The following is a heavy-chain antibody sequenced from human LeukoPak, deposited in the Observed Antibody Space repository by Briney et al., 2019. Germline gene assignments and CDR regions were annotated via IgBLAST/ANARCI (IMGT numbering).Heavy chain of an antibody. V-gene: IGHV3-30*02. CDR3: AKDDQITIFGVVIDNGAFDI. CDR1: GFTFSSYG. Sequence: GGSLRLSCAASGFTFSSYGMHWVRQAPGKGLEWVAFIRYDGSNKYYADSVKGRFTISRDNSKNTLYLQMNSLRAEDTAVYYCAKDDQITIFGVVIDNGAFDIWGHGTMVTVSS. J-gene: IGHJ3*02. CDR2: IRYDGSNK. D-gene: IGHD3-3*01.